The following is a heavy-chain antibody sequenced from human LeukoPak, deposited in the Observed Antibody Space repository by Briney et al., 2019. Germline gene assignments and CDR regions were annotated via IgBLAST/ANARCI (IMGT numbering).Heavy chain of an antibody. Sequence: ASVKVSCKASGYTFTGYYMHWVRQAPGQGLEWMGWVSAYSGNTNYAQKLQGRVTMTTDTSTSTAYMDLRSLRSDDTAVYYCARAGWCSGGSCYPGAFDIWGQGTMVTVSS. J-gene: IGHJ3*02. V-gene: IGHV1-18*04. CDR1: GYTFTGYY. D-gene: IGHD2-15*01. CDR2: VSAYSGNT. CDR3: ARAGWCSGGSCYPGAFDI.